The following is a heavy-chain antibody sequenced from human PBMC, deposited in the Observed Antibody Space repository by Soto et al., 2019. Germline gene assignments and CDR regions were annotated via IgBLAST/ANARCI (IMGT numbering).Heavy chain of an antibody. V-gene: IGHV3-23*01. CDR2: ISGSGGST. CDR1: GFTFSSYA. D-gene: IGHD2-2*01. CDR3: AKASFDIVVEPAAISPSGMAV. J-gene: IGHJ6*02. Sequence: GGSLRLSCAASGFTFSSYAMSWVRQAPGKGLEWVSAISGSGGSTYYADSVKGRFTISRDNSKNTLYLQMNSLRAEDTAVYYCAKASFDIVVEPAAISPSGMAVSAQGTSVLVSS.